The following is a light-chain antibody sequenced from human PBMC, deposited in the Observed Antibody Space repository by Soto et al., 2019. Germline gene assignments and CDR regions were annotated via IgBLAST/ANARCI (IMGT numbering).Light chain of an antibody. V-gene: IGLV2-14*01. J-gene: IGLJ2*01. Sequence: QSALTQPASVSGSPGQSITISCTGTSRDVGGYNYVSWYQQHPGKAPKLMIYEVSNRPSGVSNRFSGSKSGNTASLTISGLQAEDEADYYCSSYTSSSTPYVVFGGATKLTVL. CDR2: EVS. CDR1: SRDVGGYNY. CDR3: SSYTSSSTPYVV.